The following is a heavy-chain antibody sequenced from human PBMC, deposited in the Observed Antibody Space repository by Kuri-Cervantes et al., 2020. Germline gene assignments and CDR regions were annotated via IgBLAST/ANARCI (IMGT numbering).Heavy chain of an antibody. CDR1: GGSISSYY. V-gene: IGHV4-59*08. CDR2: INHSGST. J-gene: IGHJ4*02. Sequence: GSLRLSCTVSGGSISSYYWCWIRQPAGKGLEWIGEINHSGSTNYNPSPKSRVTISVDTSKNQFSLKLSSVTAAGTAVYYCARHSLIAAAGKGGNYWGQGTLVTVSS. D-gene: IGHD6-13*01. CDR3: ARHSLIAAAGKGGNY.